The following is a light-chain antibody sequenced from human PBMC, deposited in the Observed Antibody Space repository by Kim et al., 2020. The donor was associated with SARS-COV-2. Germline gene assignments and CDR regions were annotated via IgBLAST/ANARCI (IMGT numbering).Light chain of an antibody. Sequence: SAYVGDRVTITCQASQDINNYLNWYQQKPGKAPNRLIYDASKLETGVPSRFSGSGSGTEFTLTISSLQPEDIASYYCQQYGNLPTFGGGTKVDIK. CDR2: DAS. J-gene: IGKJ4*01. CDR3: QQYGNLPT. V-gene: IGKV1-33*01. CDR1: QDINNY.